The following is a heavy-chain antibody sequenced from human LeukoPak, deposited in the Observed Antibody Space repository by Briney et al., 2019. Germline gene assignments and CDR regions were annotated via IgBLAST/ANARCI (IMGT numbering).Heavy chain of an antibody. Sequence: PGGSLRLSCVASGFTFSRYWMHWVRQAPGKGLVWVSRINSDGRSTNYADSVKGRFTISRDNSKNTLYLQMNSLRAEDTAVYYCARGGSYLSAFDIWGQGTMVTVSS. V-gene: IGHV3-74*01. CDR3: ARGGSYLSAFDI. CDR2: INSDGRST. D-gene: IGHD1-26*01. CDR1: GFTFSRYW. J-gene: IGHJ3*02.